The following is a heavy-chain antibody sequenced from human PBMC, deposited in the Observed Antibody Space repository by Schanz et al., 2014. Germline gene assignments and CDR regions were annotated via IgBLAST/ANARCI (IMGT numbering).Heavy chain of an antibody. Sequence: EVQLVESGGGLVKPGGSLRLSCAASGFAFSAYSMNWVRQAPGKGLEWVSSISSSGSYIYFPDSVKGRFTISRDNAKSSLYLQMNSLRADDTAVYFCARDEGRDGYNLAFDVWGQGTLVTVSS. CDR3: ARDEGRDGYNLAFDV. CDR1: GFAFSAYS. D-gene: IGHD5-12*01. J-gene: IGHJ3*01. CDR2: ISSSGSYI. V-gene: IGHV3-21*04.